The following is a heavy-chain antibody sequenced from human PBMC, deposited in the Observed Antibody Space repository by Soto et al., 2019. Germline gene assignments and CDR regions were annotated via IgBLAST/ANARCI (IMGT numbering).Heavy chain of an antibody. CDR1: GFTFSNAW. J-gene: IGHJ3*02. CDR2: IKSKTDGGTT. CDR3: TTGLARYFDWLEEGYAFDI. V-gene: IGHV3-15*01. Sequence: GGSLRLSCAASGFTFSNAWMSWVRQAPGKGLEWVGRIKSKTDGGTTDYAAPVKGRFTISRDDSKNTLYLQMNSLKTEDTAVYYCTTGLARYFDWLEEGYAFDIWGQGTMVTVSS. D-gene: IGHD3-9*01.